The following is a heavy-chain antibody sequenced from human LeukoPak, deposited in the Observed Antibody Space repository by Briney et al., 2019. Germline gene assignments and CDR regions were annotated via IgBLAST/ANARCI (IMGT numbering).Heavy chain of an antibody. CDR2: IYYSGST. CDR3: ARVGYDFWSGSHYYYYYMDV. Sequence: SETLSLTFTVSGGSISSYYWSWIRQPPGKGLEWIGYIYYSGSTNYNPSLKSRVTISVDTSKNQFSLKLSSVTAADTAVYYCARVGYDFWSGSHYYYYYMDVWGKGTTVTVSS. CDR1: GGSISSYY. D-gene: IGHD3-3*01. J-gene: IGHJ6*03. V-gene: IGHV4-59*01.